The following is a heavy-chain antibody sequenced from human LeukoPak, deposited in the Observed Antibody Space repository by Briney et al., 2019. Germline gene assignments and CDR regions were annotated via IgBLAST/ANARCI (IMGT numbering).Heavy chain of an antibody. CDR3: SYYDSSAQEGYFDY. J-gene: IGHJ4*02. Sequence: ASVKVSCKASGGTFSSYAISWVRQAPGQGLEWMGGIIPIFGTANYAQKFQGRVTITADESTSTAYMELSSLRSEDTAVYYCSYYDSSAQEGYFDYWGQGTLVTVSS. CDR2: IIPIFGTA. V-gene: IGHV1-69*13. CDR1: GGTFSSYA. D-gene: IGHD3-22*01.